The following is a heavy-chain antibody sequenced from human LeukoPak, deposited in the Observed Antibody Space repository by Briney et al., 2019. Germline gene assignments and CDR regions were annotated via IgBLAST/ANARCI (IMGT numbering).Heavy chain of an antibody. D-gene: IGHD5-12*01. V-gene: IGHV4-30-4*01. J-gene: IGHJ4*02. CDR2: IYYSGST. Sequence: ASETLSLTCTVSGGSISSGDYYWSWIRQPPGTGLEGIGYIYYSGSTYYNPSLKSRVTISVDTSKNQFSLKLSSVTAADTAVYYCARGGGYTPYYFDYWGQGTLVTVSS. CDR1: GGSISSGDYY. CDR3: ARGGGYTPYYFDY.